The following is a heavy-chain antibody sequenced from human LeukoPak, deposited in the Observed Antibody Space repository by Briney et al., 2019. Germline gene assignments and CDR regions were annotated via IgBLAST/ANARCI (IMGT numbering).Heavy chain of an antibody. V-gene: IGHV1-46*01. CDR1: GGTFSSYA. J-gene: IGHJ5*02. Sequence: ASVKVSCKASGGTFSSYAISWVRQAPGQGLEWMGIINPSGGGTSYAQKFQGRVTMTRDTSTSTVYMELSSLRSEDTAVYYCASSHVRGLLPGRSWFDPWGQGTLVTVSS. D-gene: IGHD3-10*01. CDR3: ASSHVRGLLPGRSWFDP. CDR2: INPSGGGT.